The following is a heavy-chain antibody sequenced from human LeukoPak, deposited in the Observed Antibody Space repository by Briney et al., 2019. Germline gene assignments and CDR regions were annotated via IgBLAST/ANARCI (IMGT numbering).Heavy chain of an antibody. Sequence: GASVKVSSKASGYTFTGYYMHWVRQAPRQGLEWMGWINPNRGGTNYTQQIQGWVTMTRDTSISTACVELRRLRSDDTDVYYCARGGYYYGSGSYSDYWGQGTLVTVSS. D-gene: IGHD3-10*01. V-gene: IGHV1-2*04. CDR2: INPNRGGT. CDR1: GYTFTGYY. J-gene: IGHJ4*02. CDR3: ARGGYYYGSGSYSDY.